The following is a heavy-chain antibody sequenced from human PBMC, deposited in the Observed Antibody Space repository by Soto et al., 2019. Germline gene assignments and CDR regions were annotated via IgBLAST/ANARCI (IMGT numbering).Heavy chain of an antibody. D-gene: IGHD3-3*01. V-gene: IGHV4-34*01. J-gene: IGHJ6*02. CDR1: GGSFSGYY. CDR2: INHSGST. Sequence: SETLSLTCAVYGGSFSGYYWSWIRQPPGKGLEWIGEINHSGSTNYNPSLKSRVTISVDTSKNQFSLKLSSVTAADTAVYYCARLGTIFGGVKYYYYYYCMDVWCQGTTVTVSS. CDR3: ARLGTIFGGVKYYYYYYCMDV.